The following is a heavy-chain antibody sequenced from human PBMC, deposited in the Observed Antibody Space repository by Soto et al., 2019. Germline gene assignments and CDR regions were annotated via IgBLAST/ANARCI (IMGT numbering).Heavy chain of an antibody. CDR1: GINFNNAW. Sequence: EVQLVESGGDLVKPGGWLRLSCVASGINFNNAWMSWVRQAPGKGLEWVGRIKNKADGGTADYAAPVRGRFTISRDDSKNTLFLQMNSLETEDTAVYYCTTDPGDYQDFWGQGTLVTASS. J-gene: IGHJ4*02. CDR2: IKNKADGGTA. V-gene: IGHV3-15*01. D-gene: IGHD4-17*01. CDR3: TTDPGDYQDF.